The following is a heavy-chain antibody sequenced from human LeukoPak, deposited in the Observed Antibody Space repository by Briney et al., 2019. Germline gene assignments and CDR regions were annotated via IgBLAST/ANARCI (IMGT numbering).Heavy chain of an antibody. CDR2: IRYDGSKK. Sequence: GGSLRLSCAVSGVIFSSYGMHWVRQAPGKGLEWVAFIRYDGSKKYYADSVKGRFTISRDNSKNMLYLQMNSLRPEDTAVYYCAQKYSSGWYGQGFDYWGQGTMVTVSS. J-gene: IGHJ4*03. D-gene: IGHD6-19*01. V-gene: IGHV3-30*02. CDR3: AQKYSSGWYGQGFDY. CDR1: GVIFSSYG.